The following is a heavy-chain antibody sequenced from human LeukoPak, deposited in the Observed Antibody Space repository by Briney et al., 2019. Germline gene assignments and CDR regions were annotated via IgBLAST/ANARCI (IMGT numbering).Heavy chain of an antibody. J-gene: IGHJ4*02. Sequence: GGSLRPSCVASGFTFSSYWMHWVRQAPGKGLVWVSRINSDGSSTTYADSVKGRFTISRDTAKNTLYLQMNSLRAEDTAVYYCTRGAAMSTDYWGQGTLVTVSS. D-gene: IGHD5-18*01. CDR2: INSDGSST. V-gene: IGHV3-74*01. CDR3: TRGAAMSTDY. CDR1: GFTFSSYW.